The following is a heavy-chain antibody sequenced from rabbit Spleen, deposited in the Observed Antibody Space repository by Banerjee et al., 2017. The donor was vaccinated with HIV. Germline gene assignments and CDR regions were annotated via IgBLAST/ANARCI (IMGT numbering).Heavy chain of an antibody. Sequence: QERLVESGGGLVQPGGSLKLSCNASGFDFSSYGVSWVRQPPGKGLEWIGYIDPLFGITYYANWVNGRFSTSRENTQNTVYLQVNSLTAADTATYFCVRDQAGYAGFGPFYFNLWGPGTLVTVS. CDR3: VRDQAGYAGFGPFYFNL. CDR1: GFDFSSYG. D-gene: IGHD4-2*01. CDR2: IDPLFGIT. J-gene: IGHJ4*01. V-gene: IGHV1S47*01.